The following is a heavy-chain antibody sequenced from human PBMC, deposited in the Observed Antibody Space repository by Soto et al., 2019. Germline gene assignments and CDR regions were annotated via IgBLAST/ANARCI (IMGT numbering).Heavy chain of an antibody. J-gene: IGHJ5*02. CDR3: TRPRLGVYNWCDP. D-gene: IGHD3-16*01. V-gene: IGHV3-73*01. Sequence: GGSLRLSCAASGFTFSGSAMHWVRQASGKGLEWVGRIRSKANSYATAYAASVKGRFTISRDDSKNTAYLQMNSLKTEDTAVYYCTRPRLGVYNWCDPWGQGTLVTVSS. CDR2: IRSKANSYAT. CDR1: GFTFSGSA.